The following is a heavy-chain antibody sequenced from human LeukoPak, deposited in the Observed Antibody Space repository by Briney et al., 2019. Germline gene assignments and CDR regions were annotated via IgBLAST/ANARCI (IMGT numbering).Heavy chain of an antibody. CDR2: IKQDGSDK. V-gene: IGHV3-7*01. Sequence: GGSLRLSCAASGFTFSNFWMSWVRQAPGKGLEWVANIKQDGSDKYYVDSVKGRFTISRDNAQKSLYLQMISLRVKDTAVYYCTRWTDWYFDLWGRGTLVIVSS. CDR1: GFTFSNFW. J-gene: IGHJ2*01. D-gene: IGHD3/OR15-3a*01. CDR3: TRWTDWYFDL.